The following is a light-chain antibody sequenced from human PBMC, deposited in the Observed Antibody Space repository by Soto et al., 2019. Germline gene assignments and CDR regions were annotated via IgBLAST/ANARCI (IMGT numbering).Light chain of an antibody. CDR2: DAS. V-gene: IGKV1-5*01. CDR1: QDISSF. Sequence: DIQMTQSPSTLSGSVGDRVTITCRASQDISSFLAWYQHKPGKAPKLLIYDASTLQTGVPSRFRGSGFGTEFTLTISGLQPEDFAVYYCQQYVTSSPRTFGQGTKVDIK. J-gene: IGKJ1*01. CDR3: QQYVTSSPRT.